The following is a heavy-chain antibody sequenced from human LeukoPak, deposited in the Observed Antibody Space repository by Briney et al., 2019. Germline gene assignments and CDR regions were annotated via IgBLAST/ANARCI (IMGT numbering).Heavy chain of an antibody. CDR1: GFTFSSYS. Sequence: GGSLRLSCAASGFTFSSYSMNWVRQAPGKGLEWISYISGSSRAIYYADSVKGRFTISRDNAKSSLYLQMNNRRAEDTAVYYCAREPQEGFDYWGQGTLVTISS. J-gene: IGHJ4*02. V-gene: IGHV3-48*01. CDR2: ISGSSRAI. CDR3: AREPQEGFDY.